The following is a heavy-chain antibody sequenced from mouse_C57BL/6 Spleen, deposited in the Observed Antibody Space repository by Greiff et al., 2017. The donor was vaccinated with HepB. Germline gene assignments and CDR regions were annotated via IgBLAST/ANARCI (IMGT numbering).Heavy chain of an antibody. Sequence: QVQLQQSDAELVKPGASVKISCKVSGYTFTDHTIHWMKQRPEQGLEWIGYIYPRDGSTKYNEKFKGKATLTADKSSSTAYMQLNSLTSEDSAVYFCARIIYGSSYGRYFDYWGQGTTLTVSS. CDR2: IYPRDGST. V-gene: IGHV1-78*01. CDR3: ARIIYGSSYGRYFDY. CDR1: GYTFTDHT. J-gene: IGHJ2*01. D-gene: IGHD1-1*01.